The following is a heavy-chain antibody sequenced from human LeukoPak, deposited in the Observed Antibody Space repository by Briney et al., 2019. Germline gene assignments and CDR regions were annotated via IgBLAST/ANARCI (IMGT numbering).Heavy chain of an antibody. CDR3: ARDATADGSGGSFDY. V-gene: IGHV4-38-2*02. CDR1: GYSISSGYY. Sequence: SETLSLTCTVSGYSISSGYYWGWIRQPPGKGLEWIGSFYLSGSTYYNPSLKSRVTISVDTSKNQFSLKLSSVTAADTAVYYCARDATADGSGGSFDYWGQGTLVTVSS. CDR2: FYLSGST. D-gene: IGHD3-10*01. J-gene: IGHJ4*02.